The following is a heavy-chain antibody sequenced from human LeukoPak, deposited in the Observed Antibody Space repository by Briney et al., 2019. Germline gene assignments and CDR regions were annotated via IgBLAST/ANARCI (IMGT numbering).Heavy chain of an antibody. CDR3: ARQGLYDSSDFWTFQH. V-gene: IGHV3-11*06. CDR1: GFTFSTYN. D-gene: IGHD3/OR15-3a*01. Sequence: GGPLRLSCAASGFTFSTYNMTWVRQPPGKGLGWVSYISDSSGYKNYADSLKGRFTISRDNAKNSVYLQMNSLSAEDTAVYYCARQGLYDSSDFWTFQHWGQGTLVTVSS. CDR2: ISDSSGYK. J-gene: IGHJ1*01.